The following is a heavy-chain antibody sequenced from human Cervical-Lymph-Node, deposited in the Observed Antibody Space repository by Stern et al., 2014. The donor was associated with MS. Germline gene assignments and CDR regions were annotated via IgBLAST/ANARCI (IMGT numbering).Heavy chain of an antibody. J-gene: IGHJ6*02. CDR1: GFTFSSYA. CDR2: ISYDGSNK. V-gene: IGHV3-30-3*01. Sequence: VQLVESGGGVVQPGRSLRLSCAASGFTFSSYAMHWVRQAPGKGLEWVAVISYDGSNKYYADSVKGRFTISRDNSKNTLYLQMNSLRAEDTAVYYCARSKIAVAGRFWYYYGMDVWGQGTTVTVSS. CDR3: ARSKIAVAGRFWYYYGMDV. D-gene: IGHD6-19*01.